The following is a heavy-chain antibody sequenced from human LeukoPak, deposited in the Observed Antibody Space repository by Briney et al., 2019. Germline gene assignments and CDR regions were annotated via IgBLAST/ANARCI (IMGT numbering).Heavy chain of an antibody. Sequence: GSLRLSCAASGFTFSNYAMSWIRQPPGKGLEWIGYIYYSGSPIYNPSLKSRVTISIDTSRNQFSLRLSSVTAADTAVYYCARHSGSYSFDFWGQGTLVTVSS. J-gene: IGHJ4*02. CDR3: ARHSGSYSFDF. D-gene: IGHD2-2*02. CDR1: GFTFSNYA. CDR2: IYYSGSP. V-gene: IGHV4-59*08.